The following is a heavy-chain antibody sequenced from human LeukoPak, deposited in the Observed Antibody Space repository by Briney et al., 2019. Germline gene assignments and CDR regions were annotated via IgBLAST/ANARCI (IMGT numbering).Heavy chain of an antibody. D-gene: IGHD3-10*01. CDR2: IYYSGST. Sequence: SQTLSLTCTVSGGSISSYYWSWIRQPPGKGLEWIGYIYYSGSTNYNPSLKSRVTISVDTSKNQSSLKLSSVTAADPAVYYCARHQNRYGSGSYTLYYYYGMDVWGQGTTVTVSS. V-gene: IGHV4-59*08. CDR3: ARHQNRYGSGSYTLYYYYGMDV. J-gene: IGHJ6*02. CDR1: GGSISSYY.